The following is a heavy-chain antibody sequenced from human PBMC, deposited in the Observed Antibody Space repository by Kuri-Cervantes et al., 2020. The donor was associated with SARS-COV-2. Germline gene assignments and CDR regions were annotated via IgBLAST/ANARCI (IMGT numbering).Heavy chain of an antibody. CDR2: INPDGSDT. CDR1: GFTFSGHW. D-gene: IGHD1-14*01. Sequence: LALTCAASGFTFSGHWIHWVRQAPGKGLVWVSRINPDGSDTNNADSVKGRFTLSRDNAKNMLFLQMNSLRDEDTAVYYCAQDREAAYPNPYLGANWGQGTMVTVSS. J-gene: IGHJ3*01. CDR3: AQDREAAYPNPYLGAN. V-gene: IGHV3-74*01.